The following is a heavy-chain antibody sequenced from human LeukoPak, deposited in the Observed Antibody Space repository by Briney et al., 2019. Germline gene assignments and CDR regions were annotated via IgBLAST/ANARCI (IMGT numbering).Heavy chain of an antibody. CDR2: INPSGGST. D-gene: IGHD3-10*01. Sequence: ASVKVSCKASGYTFTGYYMHWVRQAPGQGLEWMGRINPSGGSTSYAQKFQGRVTMTRDTSTSTVYMELSSLRSEDTAVYYCARAIMVRGVITHSGLDYWGQGTLVTVSS. CDR3: ARAIMVRGVITHSGLDY. V-gene: IGHV1-46*01. J-gene: IGHJ4*02. CDR1: GYTFTGYY.